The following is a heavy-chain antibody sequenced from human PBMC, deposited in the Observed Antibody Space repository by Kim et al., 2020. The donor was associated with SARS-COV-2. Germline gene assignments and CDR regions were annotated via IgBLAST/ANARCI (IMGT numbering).Heavy chain of an antibody. D-gene: IGHD3-9*01. Sequence: SETLSLTCTVSGDSVTSGTHYWSWIRQHPGKGLEWIGYISYSGGPHYSSSLKSRMTMSVDASTNQFSLRLHSVTAADTAVYYCSRAPIYFDYPVHDYWGHGSLVTVSS. CDR3: SRAPIYFDYPVHDY. V-gene: IGHV4-31*03. CDR1: GDSVTSGTHY. CDR2: ISYSGGP. J-gene: IGHJ4*01.